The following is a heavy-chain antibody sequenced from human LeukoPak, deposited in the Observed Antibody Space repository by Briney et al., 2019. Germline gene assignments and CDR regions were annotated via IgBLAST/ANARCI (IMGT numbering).Heavy chain of an antibody. D-gene: IGHD2-8*02. CDR1: GFTFSGYW. V-gene: IGHV3-7*01. Sequence: GGSLRLSCAASGFTFSGYWMTWVRQAPGKGLEWVTNIKQDGSEKYYVDSVQGRFTISRDNARNSLYLQMNSLRAEDTAVYYCAKDGGVYYYYYMHVWGKGTTVTVSS. J-gene: IGHJ6*03. CDR2: IKQDGSEK. CDR3: AKDGGVYYYYYMHV.